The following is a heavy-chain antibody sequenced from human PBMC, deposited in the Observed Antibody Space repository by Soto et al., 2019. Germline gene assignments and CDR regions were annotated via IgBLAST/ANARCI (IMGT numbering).Heavy chain of an antibody. D-gene: IGHD3-16*01. Sequence: QVQLQESGPGLVKPSETLSLTCTVSGGSISSYYWSWIRQPPGKGLEWIGYIYYSGSTNYNPSLKIRVTISVDTSKNQFSLKLSSVTAADTAVYYCARDEMGDGYSWGTLFDPWGQGTLVTVSS. CDR2: IYYSGST. CDR3: ARDEMGDGYSWGTLFDP. CDR1: GGSISSYY. V-gene: IGHV4-59*01. J-gene: IGHJ5*02.